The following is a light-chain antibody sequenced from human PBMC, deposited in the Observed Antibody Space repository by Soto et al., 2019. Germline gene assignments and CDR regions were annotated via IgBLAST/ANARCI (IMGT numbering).Light chain of an antibody. CDR3: QQCNSFPVT. V-gene: IGKV1-5*03. J-gene: IGKJ2*01. CDR1: QSISNW. CDR2: KAS. Sequence: DIQMTQSPSTLSASVGDRVTITCRASQSISNWLAWYHQKPGKAPKFLIYKASTLESGVPSRFSGSGSGAEFTLTISSLQHDDFETYYCQQCNSFPVTFGQGTKVDIK.